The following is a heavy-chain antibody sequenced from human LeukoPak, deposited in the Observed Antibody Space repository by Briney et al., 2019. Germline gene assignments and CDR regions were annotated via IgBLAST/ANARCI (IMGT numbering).Heavy chain of an antibody. CDR2: IDNTYNHI. CDR1: GFTFSSYT. J-gene: IGHJ4*01. D-gene: IGHD4-11*01. Sequence: PGGSLRLSCATSGFTFSSYTMNWVRQAPGKGLEWVSSIDNTYNHIDYADSLKGRFTISRDNAKNSLYLQMNSLSAEDTAVYYCVRSAFLTTEFYFDYWGHGTLVTVSS. CDR3: VRSAFLTTEFYFDY. V-gene: IGHV3-21*01.